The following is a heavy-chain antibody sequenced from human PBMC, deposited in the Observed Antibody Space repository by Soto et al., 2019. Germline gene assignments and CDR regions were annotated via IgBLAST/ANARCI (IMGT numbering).Heavy chain of an antibody. CDR1: GGSFSGYY. J-gene: IGHJ4*02. V-gene: IGHV4-34*01. Sequence: QVQLQQWGAGLLKPSETLSLTCAVYGGSFSGYYWNWIRQPPGKGLEWIGEINHSGSTNYNPSLKSRVTISVDTSKNQFSLKLSSVTAADTAVYYXARGKXXXXXXXXXXGFDYWGQGTLVTVSS. CDR2: INHSGST. CDR3: ARGKXXXXXXXXXXGFDY.